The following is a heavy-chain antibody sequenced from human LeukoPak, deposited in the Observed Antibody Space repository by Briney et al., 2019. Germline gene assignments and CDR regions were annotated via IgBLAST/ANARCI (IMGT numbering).Heavy chain of an antibody. D-gene: IGHD6-6*01. CDR3: AKGRGSIAARSIDY. CDR2: FSGSGGST. CDR1: GFTFSSYA. V-gene: IGHV3-23*01. Sequence: PGGSLRLSCAPSGFTFSSYAMSWVRQAPGKGLEWVSAFSGSGGSTYYADSVKGRFTISRDNSKNTLYLQMNSPRAEDTAVYYCAKGRGSIAARSIDYWGQGTLVTVSS. J-gene: IGHJ4*02.